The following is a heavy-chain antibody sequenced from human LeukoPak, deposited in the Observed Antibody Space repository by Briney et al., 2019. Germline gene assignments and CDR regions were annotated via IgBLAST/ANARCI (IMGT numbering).Heavy chain of an antibody. CDR2: ISYDGSNK. CDR3: AKRTSALFWFFDY. V-gene: IGHV3-30-3*02. J-gene: IGHJ4*02. CDR1: GFTFSSYA. Sequence: PGRSLRLSCAASGFTFSSYAMHWVRQAPGKGLEWVAVISYDGSNKYYADSVKGRFTISRDNSKNTLYLQMNSLRVEDTAVYYCAKRTSALFWFFDYWGQGTLVTVSS. D-gene: IGHD3-9*01.